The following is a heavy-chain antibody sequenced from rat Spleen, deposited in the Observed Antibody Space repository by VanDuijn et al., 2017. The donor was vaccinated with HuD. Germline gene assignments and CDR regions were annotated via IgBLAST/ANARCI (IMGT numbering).Heavy chain of an antibody. CDR1: GYSITSTYR. V-gene: IGHV3-3*01. J-gene: IGHJ4*01. CDR3: ARTNNPYFYVMDA. CDR2: INSAGST. Sequence: EVQLQESGPGLVKPSQSLSLTCSVTGYSITSTYRWNWIRKFPGNKLEWMGYINSAGSTNYNPSLKRRISITRDTSKNQVFLQVNAVTTEDTATYYCARTNNPYFYVMDAWGQGASVTVSS. D-gene: IGHD3-4*01.